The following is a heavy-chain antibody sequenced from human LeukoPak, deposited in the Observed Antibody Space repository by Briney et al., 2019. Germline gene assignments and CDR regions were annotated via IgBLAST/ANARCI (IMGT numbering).Heavy chain of an antibody. D-gene: IGHD2-2*01. CDR1: GNYW. CDR3: VSFYETY. CDR2: INSDGSWT. V-gene: IGHV3-74*01. J-gene: IGHJ4*02. Sequence: GGSLRLSCAASGNYWMHWVRQAPGKGLVWVSHINSDGSWTSYADSVKGRFTISKDNAKNTVYLQMNNLRAEDTTVYYCVSFYETYWGRGTLVTVSS.